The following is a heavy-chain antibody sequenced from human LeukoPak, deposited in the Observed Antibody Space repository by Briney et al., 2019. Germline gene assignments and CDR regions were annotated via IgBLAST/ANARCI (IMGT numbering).Heavy chain of an antibody. D-gene: IGHD5-18*01. V-gene: IGHV4-31*03. CDR3: ARGTTDGYSYGRFDY. Sequence: SETLSLTCTVSGGSISSGGFYWSWIRQHPGKGLEWLGYIYYSGTTYYNSSLKSRVTFSVDTSKNQFSLKLNPVTAADTALYYCARGTTDGYSYGRFDYWGQGTLVTVSS. CDR2: IYYSGTT. CDR1: GGSISSGGFY. J-gene: IGHJ4*02.